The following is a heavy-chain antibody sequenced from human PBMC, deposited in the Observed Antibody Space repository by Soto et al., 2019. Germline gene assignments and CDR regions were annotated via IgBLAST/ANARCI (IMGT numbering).Heavy chain of an antibody. J-gene: IGHJ3*02. CDR2: FDPEDGET. D-gene: IGHD3-22*01. CDR1: GYTLTELS. Sequence: ASVKVSCKVSGYTLTELSMHWVRQAPGKGLELMGGFDPEDGETIYAQKFQGRVTMTEDTSTDTAYMELSSLRSEDTAVYYCATVGYYYDSSGYRIHAFDIWGQGTMVTV. CDR3: ATVGYYYDSSGYRIHAFDI. V-gene: IGHV1-24*01.